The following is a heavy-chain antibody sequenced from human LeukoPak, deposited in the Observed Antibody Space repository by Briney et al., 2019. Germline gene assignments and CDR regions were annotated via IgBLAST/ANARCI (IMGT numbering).Heavy chain of an antibody. CDR1: GFTFSSYS. J-gene: IGHJ4*02. D-gene: IGHD6-6*01. V-gene: IGHV3-21*01. CDR3: ARKVYSSSSGVNY. CDR2: ISSSSSYI. Sequence: GGSLRLSCAASGFTFSSYSMNWVRQAPGKGLEWVSSISSSSSYIYYADSVKGRFTISRDNAKNSLYLQMNSLRAEDTAVYYCARKVYSSSSGVNYWGQGTLVTVSS.